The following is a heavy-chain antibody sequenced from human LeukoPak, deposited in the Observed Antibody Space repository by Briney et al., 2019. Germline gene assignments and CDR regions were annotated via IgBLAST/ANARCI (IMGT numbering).Heavy chain of an antibody. V-gene: IGHV1-2*06. CDR3: ARVGEYGSGSYYVY. CDR1: GYTFTGYY. J-gene: IGHJ4*02. CDR2: INPNSGGT. Sequence: ASVKVSCKASGYTFTGYYMHWVRQAPGQGLEWMGRINPNSGGTNYAQKFQGRVTMTRDTSISTAYMELSRLRSDDTAVYYRARVGEYGSGSYYVYWGQGTLVTVSS. D-gene: IGHD3-10*01.